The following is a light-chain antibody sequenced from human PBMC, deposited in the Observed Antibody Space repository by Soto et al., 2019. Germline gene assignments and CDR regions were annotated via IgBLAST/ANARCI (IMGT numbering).Light chain of an antibody. CDR3: QQYNNWPPWT. Sequence: EMVMTQSPATLSVSPGERATLSCRASQSVRINLAWYQQKPGQAPRLLIYGASTRATGIPARFSGSGSGTEFTLTISSLQSEDFAVYYCQQYNNWPPWTFGQGTRVEIK. V-gene: IGKV3-15*01. J-gene: IGKJ1*01. CDR1: QSVRIN. CDR2: GAS.